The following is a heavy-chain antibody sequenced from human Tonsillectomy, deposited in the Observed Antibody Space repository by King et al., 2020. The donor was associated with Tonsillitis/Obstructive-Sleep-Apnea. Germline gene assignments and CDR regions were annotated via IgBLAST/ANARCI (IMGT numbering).Heavy chain of an antibody. CDR1: GGSISSYY. V-gene: IGHV4-59*08. Sequence: QLQESGPGLVKPSETLSLTCTVSGGSISSYYWSWIRPPPGKGLEWIGFIYHSGTANYNPSLKSRVTISIDTSRNQFSLNLRSVTAADTAVYYCARHVGLNYFDYWGQGTLVTVSS. J-gene: IGHJ4*02. D-gene: IGHD1-26*01. CDR3: ARHVGLNYFDY. CDR2: IYHSGTA.